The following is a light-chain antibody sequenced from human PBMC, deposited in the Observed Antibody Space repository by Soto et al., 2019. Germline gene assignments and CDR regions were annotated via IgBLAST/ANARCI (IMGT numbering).Light chain of an antibody. CDR1: HSVNGDY. V-gene: IGKV3-20*01. J-gene: IGKJ1*01. Sequence: EFVLTQSPVTLSLSPGERATLSCRASHSVNGDYLAWYQQKPGQAPRILIYAASSRAAGIPDRFSGSGSGTAFTLTISRLEPEDFAVYFCHQYGTSPWTFGQGTRVDIK. CDR3: HQYGTSPWT. CDR2: AAS.